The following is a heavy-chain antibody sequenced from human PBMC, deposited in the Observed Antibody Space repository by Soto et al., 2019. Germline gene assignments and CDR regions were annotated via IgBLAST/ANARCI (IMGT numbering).Heavy chain of an antibody. CDR2: INNAFNT. CDR1: GFDASVNF. V-gene: IGHV3-66*01. CDR3: VRENYYYGMDV. J-gene: IGHJ6*02. Sequence: EVQLVESGGTLVQPGGSLRLSCAASGFDASVNFMIWVRQAPGKGLEWVSAINNAFNTFYADSVTGRFTISRDNSKNTLYLQMNSLRVEDTAMYYCVRENYYYGMDVWGQGTAVTVSS.